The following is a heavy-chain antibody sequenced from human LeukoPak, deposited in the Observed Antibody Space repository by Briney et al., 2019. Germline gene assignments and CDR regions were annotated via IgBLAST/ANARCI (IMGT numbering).Heavy chain of an antibody. CDR1: GFTFSNYG. V-gene: IGHV3-33*01. J-gene: IGHJ4*02. D-gene: IGHD3-22*01. CDR3: VRGNYEISGYFDY. Sequence: GGSLRLSCTASGFTFSNYGMHWVRQAPGKGLEWVALIWYDGSNKYYADSARGRFTISRDNSKNTLYLQMNSLRAEDTAVYYCVRGNYEISGYFDYWGQGTLVTVSS. CDR2: IWYDGSNK.